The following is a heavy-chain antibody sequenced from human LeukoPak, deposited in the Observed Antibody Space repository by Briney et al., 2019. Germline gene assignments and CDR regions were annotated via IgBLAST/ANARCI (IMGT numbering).Heavy chain of an antibody. CDR3: ARDRGGYDSDNWFDP. CDR2: XIPILGIA. J-gene: IGHJ5*02. V-gene: IGHV1-69*04. Sequence: ISXXRQAPGQGVEGXGXXIPILGIANYAQKFQGRVTNTAEKYKRKDYMELSSLRSEDTAVYYCARDRGGYDSDNWFDPWGQGTLVTVSS. D-gene: IGHD5-12*01.